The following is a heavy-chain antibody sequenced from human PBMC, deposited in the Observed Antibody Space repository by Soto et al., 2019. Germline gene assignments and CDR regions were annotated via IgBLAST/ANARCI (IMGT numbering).Heavy chain of an antibody. CDR2: IWYDGSNK. CDR1: GFTFSSYG. J-gene: IGHJ6*02. CDR3: AVSGDYDYGMAV. Sequence: QVQLVESGGGVVQPGRSLRLSCAASGFTFSSYGMHWVRQAPGKGLEWVAVIWYDGSNKYYADSVKGRFTISRDNSKNTLYLQMNSLRAEDTAVYYCAVSGDYDYGMAVWGQGTTVTVSS. V-gene: IGHV3-33*01. D-gene: IGHD7-27*01.